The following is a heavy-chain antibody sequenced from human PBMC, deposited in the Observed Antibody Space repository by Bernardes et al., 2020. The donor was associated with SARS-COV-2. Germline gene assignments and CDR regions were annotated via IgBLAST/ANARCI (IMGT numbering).Heavy chain of an antibody. J-gene: IGHJ3*01. CDR1: DGSISNYY. CDR3: AKRTHSFTFVC. CDR2: IYYCGST. Sequence: ETLSVTCTVSDGSISNYYLSWIRQSPGKGLEWIGSIYYCGSTSYNPSLKRRVTIPVDTSKNQFSLELNSVTAADTAVYYCAKRTHSFTFVCWGQGTMVTVSS. D-gene: IGHD2-15*01. V-gene: IGHV4-59*08.